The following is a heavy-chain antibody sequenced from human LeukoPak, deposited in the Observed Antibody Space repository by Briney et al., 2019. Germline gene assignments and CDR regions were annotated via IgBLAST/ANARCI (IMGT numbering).Heavy chain of an antibody. V-gene: IGHV3-21*01. J-gene: IGHJ3*02. CDR2: ISSSSSYI. Sequence: PGGSLRLSCAASGFTFSSYSMNWVRQAPGKGLEWVSSISSSSSYIYYADSVKGRFTISRDNAKNSLYLQMNSLRAEDTAVYYCARAWGGYKSADAFDIWGQGTMVTVSS. CDR1: GFTFSSYS. D-gene: IGHD5-24*01. CDR3: ARAWGGYKSADAFDI.